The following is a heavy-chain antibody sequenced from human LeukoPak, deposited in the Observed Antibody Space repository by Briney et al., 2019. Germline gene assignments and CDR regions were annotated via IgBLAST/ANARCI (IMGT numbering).Heavy chain of an antibody. CDR3: ARAYCSSTSCYRDWFDP. J-gene: IGHJ5*02. CDR1: GGSISSYY. CDR2: IYTSGST. D-gene: IGHD2-2*02. Sequence: SETLSLTCTVSGGSISSYYWSWIRQPAGKGLEWIGRIYTSGSTNYNPSLKSRVTMSVDTSKNQFSLKLSSVTAADTAVYYCARAYCSSTSCYRDWFDPWGQGTLSPSPQ. V-gene: IGHV4-4*07.